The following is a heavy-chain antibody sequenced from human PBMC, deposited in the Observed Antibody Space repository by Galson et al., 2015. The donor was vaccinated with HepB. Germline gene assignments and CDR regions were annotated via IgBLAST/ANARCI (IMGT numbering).Heavy chain of an antibody. CDR2: MSGSGMSI. Sequence: SLRLSCAASGFTFRGHAMSWVRQAPGKGLEWVSSMSGSGMSIFYGESVKGRFTISRDNFKNTLYLQMNSLTAEDTALYYCAKDEAFDSPGVLDHWGQGTPVAVSS. D-gene: IGHD2-8*01. CDR3: AKDEAFDSPGVLDH. J-gene: IGHJ4*02. V-gene: IGHV3-23*01. CDR1: GFTFRGHA.